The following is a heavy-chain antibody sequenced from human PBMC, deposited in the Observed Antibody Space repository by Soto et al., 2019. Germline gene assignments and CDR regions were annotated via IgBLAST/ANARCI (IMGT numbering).Heavy chain of an antibody. V-gene: IGHV3-23*01. CDR1: GFTFGIYA. Sequence: GGSLRLSCAASGFTFGIYAMSWVRQAPGKGLEWVSSISGSGGSIYYAHPVKGRFTISRDKTKNTLDLQMNSLRAEGTAVYHCARVAPEYSSTPRRFDFWGQGTLVTVSS. CDR3: ARVAPEYSSTPRRFDF. D-gene: IGHD6-13*01. J-gene: IGHJ4*02. CDR2: ISGSGGSI.